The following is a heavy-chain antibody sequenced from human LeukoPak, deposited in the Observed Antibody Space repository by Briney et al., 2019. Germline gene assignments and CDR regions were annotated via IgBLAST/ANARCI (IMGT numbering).Heavy chain of an antibody. CDR3: ASTAEDYGASSGYFDY. Sequence: GGSLRLSCAASGFTFSSYWMSWVRQAPGKGLEWVANIKQDGSEKYYVDSVKGRFTISRDNAKNSLYLQMNSLRAEDTAVYYCASTAEDYGASSGYFDYWGQGTLVTVSS. J-gene: IGHJ4*02. CDR1: GFTFSSYW. V-gene: IGHV3-7*01. CDR2: IKQDGSEK. D-gene: IGHD4-17*01.